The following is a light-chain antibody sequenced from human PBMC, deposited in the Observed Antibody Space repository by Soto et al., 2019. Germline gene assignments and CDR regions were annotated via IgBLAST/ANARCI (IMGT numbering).Light chain of an antibody. Sequence: EIVMTQSPATLSVSPGEGVTLSCRASQTVRSILAWYQQTPGQDPRLLIYGASTRATGIPGRFSGSGSGTEVTLTISSLQAQDVAVYSCQQYKDWPRPFGQGTKVELK. CDR1: QTVRSI. CDR3: QQYKDWPRP. CDR2: GAS. V-gene: IGKV3-15*01. J-gene: IGKJ1*01.